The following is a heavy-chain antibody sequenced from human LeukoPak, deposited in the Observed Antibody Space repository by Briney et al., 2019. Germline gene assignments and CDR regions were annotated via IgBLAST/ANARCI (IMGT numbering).Heavy chain of an antibody. J-gene: IGHJ4*02. Sequence: SETLSLTCTVSGYSISSGYYWGWIRQPPGKGLEWIGSIYHSGSTYYNPSLKSRVTISVDTSKNQFSLKLSSVTAADTAVYYCASGYGSGSLYFDYWGQGTLVTVSS. CDR1: GYSISSGYY. CDR3: ASGYGSGSLYFDY. V-gene: IGHV4-38-2*02. D-gene: IGHD3-10*01. CDR2: IYHSGST.